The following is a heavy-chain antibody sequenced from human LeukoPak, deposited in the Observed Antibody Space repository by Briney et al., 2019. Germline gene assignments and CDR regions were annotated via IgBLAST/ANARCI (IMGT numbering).Heavy chain of an antibody. CDR1: GGSISSYY. CDR3: ARGSWYFGY. CDR2: IYYSGST. J-gene: IGHJ4*02. V-gene: IGHV4-59*12. Sequence: PSETLSLTCTVSGGSISSYYWSWIRQPPGKGLEWIGYIYYSGSTNYNPSLKSRVTISVDTSKNQFSLKLSSVTAADTAVYYCARGSWYFGYWGQGTLVTVSS. D-gene: IGHD6-13*01.